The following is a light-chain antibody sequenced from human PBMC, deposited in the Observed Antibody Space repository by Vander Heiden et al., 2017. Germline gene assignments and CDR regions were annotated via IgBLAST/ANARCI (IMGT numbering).Light chain of an antibody. CDR2: GKN. CDR1: SLRSNY. CDR3: TSWDSSGNHYV. J-gene: IGLJ1*01. Sequence: SSDLTQDPAVSVPLGQTVSITCQGDSLRSNYASWYQQKPGPAPILVIYGKNNRPSGIPDRFSGSSSGTTASLTISGAQAEDEADYYCTSWDSSGNHYVFGTGTKVTVL. V-gene: IGLV3-19*01.